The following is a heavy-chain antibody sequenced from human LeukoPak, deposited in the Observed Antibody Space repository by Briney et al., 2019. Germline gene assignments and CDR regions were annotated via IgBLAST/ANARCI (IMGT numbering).Heavy chain of an antibody. V-gene: IGHV4-39*07. Sequence: SETLSLTCTVSGGSISSSSYYWGWIRQPPGKGLEWIVSIYHSGSTYYNPSLKSRVTISVDTSKNQFSLKLRSVIAADTAVYYCARVQQQLGPYYFDYWGQGTLVTVSS. CDR3: ARVQQQLGPYYFDY. J-gene: IGHJ4*02. CDR2: IYHSGST. CDR1: GGSISSSSYY. D-gene: IGHD6-13*01.